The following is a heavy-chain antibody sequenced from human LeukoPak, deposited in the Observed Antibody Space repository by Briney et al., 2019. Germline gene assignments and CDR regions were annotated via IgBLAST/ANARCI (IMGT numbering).Heavy chain of an antibody. CDR3: ARVAINDYGDYFDY. V-gene: IGHV3-48*03. CDR2: ISSSDSTI. D-gene: IGHD4-17*01. CDR1: GFTFSSSE. J-gene: IGHJ4*02. Sequence: GGSLRLSCAASGFTFSSSEMNWVRQAPGKGLEWLSYISSSDSTIYYADSVKGRFTIFIDNAKNSLYLQMNSLRAEDTAVYYCARVAINDYGDYFDYWGQGTLVTVSS.